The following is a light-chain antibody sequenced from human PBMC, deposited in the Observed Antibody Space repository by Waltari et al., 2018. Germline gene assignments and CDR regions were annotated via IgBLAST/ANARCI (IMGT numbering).Light chain of an antibody. CDR3: QQYYSFPFT. J-gene: IGKJ2*01. CDR1: QFILYESANKNY. CDR2: WAS. Sequence: DIVMTQSPDSLTVSLGERAAINCRSSQFILYESANKNYLGWYQQKPGQSPKLLISWASTRESGVPHRFSGSGSGTDFTLTISSLQAEDVAVYYCQQYYSFPFTFGQGTKLE. V-gene: IGKV4-1*01.